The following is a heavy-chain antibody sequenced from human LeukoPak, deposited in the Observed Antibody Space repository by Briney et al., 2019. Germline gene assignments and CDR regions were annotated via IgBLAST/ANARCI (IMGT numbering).Heavy chain of an antibody. CDR2: IDTDGSST. D-gene: IGHD6-13*01. CDR3: AKGVQYSSSWYREWYFDX. J-gene: IGHJ4*02. CDR1: GFTFSSYW. Sequence: PGGSLRLSCAASGFTFSSYWMHWVRQAPGKGLVWVSRIDTDGSSTIYADSVKGRFTISRDNAKNSLYLQMNSLRAEDTALYYCAKGVQYSSSWYREWYFDXXXQXXLXTVXS. V-gene: IGHV3-74*01.